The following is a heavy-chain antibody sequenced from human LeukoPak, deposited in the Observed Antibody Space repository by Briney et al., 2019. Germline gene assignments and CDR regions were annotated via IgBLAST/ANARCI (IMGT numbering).Heavy chain of an antibody. CDR3: ARAQQVLLWFGEYNPSDYYGMDV. D-gene: IGHD3-10*01. CDR2: IYYSGST. Sequence: SETLSLTCTVSGGSISSYYWSWIRQPPGKGLDWIGYIYYSGSTTYNPSLKSRVTISVDTSKNQFSLKLSSVTAADTAVYYCARAQQVLLWFGEYNPSDYYGMDVWGQGTTVTVSS. CDR1: GGSISSYY. V-gene: IGHV4-59*01. J-gene: IGHJ6*02.